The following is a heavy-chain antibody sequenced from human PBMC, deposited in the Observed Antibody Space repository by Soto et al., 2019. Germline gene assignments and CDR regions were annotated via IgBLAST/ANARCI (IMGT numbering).Heavy chain of an antibody. CDR2: INPNSGGT. Sequence: ASVKVSCKASGYTFTGYYMHWVRQAPGQGLEWMGWINPNSGGTNYAQKFQGWVTMTRDTSISTAYMELSRLRSDDTAVYYCARGYYDSSGYFDAFDIWGQGTMVTVSS. J-gene: IGHJ3*02. CDR1: GYTFTGYY. CDR3: ARGYYDSSGYFDAFDI. V-gene: IGHV1-2*04. D-gene: IGHD3-22*01.